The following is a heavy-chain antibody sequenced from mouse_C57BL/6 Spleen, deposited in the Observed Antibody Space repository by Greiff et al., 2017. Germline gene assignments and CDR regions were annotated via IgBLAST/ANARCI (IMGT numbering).Heavy chain of an antibody. Sequence: QVHVKQPGAELVRPGTSVKLSCKASGYTFTSYWMHWVKQRPGQGLEWIGVIDPSDSYTNYNQKFKGKATLTVDTSSSTAYMQLSSLTSEDSAVYYCARETAQANYFDYWGQGTTLTVSS. CDR3: ARETAQANYFDY. CDR2: IDPSDSYT. J-gene: IGHJ2*01. CDR1: GYTFTSYW. V-gene: IGHV1-59*01. D-gene: IGHD3-2*02.